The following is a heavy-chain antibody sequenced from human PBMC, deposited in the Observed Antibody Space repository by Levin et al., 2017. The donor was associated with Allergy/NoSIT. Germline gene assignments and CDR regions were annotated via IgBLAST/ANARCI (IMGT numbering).Heavy chain of an antibody. CDR1: GGSISSYY. J-gene: IGHJ6*03. D-gene: IGHD1-1*01. CDR2: IYYSGST. CDR3: ARGTHYHYYYMDG. Sequence: SQTLSLTCTVSGGSISSYYWIWIRQPPGKGLEWIGYIYYSGSTNYNPSLKSRVTISVDTSKNQFSLKLSSVTAADTAVYFCARGTHYHYYYMDGWGKGTTVTVSS. V-gene: IGHV4-59*01.